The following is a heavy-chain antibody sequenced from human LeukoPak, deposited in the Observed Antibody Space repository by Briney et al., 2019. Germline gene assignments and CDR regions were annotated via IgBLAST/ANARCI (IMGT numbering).Heavy chain of an antibody. CDR2: IYPSNGGT. D-gene: IGHD3-10*01. J-gene: IGHJ4*02. CDR1: GYTFTGSY. CDR3: ARNYALGSHRIDY. Sequence: GASVKVSCKASGYTFTGSYMHWVRQAPGQGLEWMGWIYPSNGGTNYAQKFQGRVTMTTDTSTSTAYMELRSLRSDDTAVYYCARNYALGSHRIDYWGQGTLVTVSS. V-gene: IGHV1-2*02.